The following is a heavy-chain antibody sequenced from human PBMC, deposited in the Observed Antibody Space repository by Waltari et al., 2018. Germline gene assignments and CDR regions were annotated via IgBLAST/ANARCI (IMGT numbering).Heavy chain of an antibody. CDR2: INPIGGST. CDR1: GYTFTSYY. V-gene: IGHV1-46*01. J-gene: IGHJ4*02. Sequence: QVQLVQSGAEVKKPGASVKVSCKASGYTFTSYYMHWVRKAPGQGLEWMGIINPIGGSTSYAQKFQGRVTMTRDTSTSTVYMELSSLRSEDTAVYYCARSIAAPYYFDYWGQGTLVTVSS. D-gene: IGHD6-6*01. CDR3: ARSIAAPYYFDY.